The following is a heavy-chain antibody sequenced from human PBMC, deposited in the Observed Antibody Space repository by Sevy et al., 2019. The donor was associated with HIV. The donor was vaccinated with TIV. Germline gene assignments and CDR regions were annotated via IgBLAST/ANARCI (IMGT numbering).Heavy chain of an antibody. Sequence: GGSLRLSCTASGFNFGDYAMSWFRQAPGKGLEWVGFIRSKSYGGTTEYSASVKGRFTISRHDSNSIASLQMNRLKTEDTAVYYCAGVRGTISPYYYFGMDVWGQGTTVTVSS. CDR3: AGVRGTISPYYYFGMDV. CDR1: GFNFGDYA. J-gene: IGHJ6*02. V-gene: IGHV3-49*03. CDR2: IRSKSYGGTT. D-gene: IGHD3-16*01.